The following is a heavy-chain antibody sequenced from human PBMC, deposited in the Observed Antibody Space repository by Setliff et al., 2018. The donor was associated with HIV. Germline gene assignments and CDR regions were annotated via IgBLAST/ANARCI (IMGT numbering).Heavy chain of an antibody. V-gene: IGHV3-7*03. D-gene: IGHD2-8*01. CDR2: ISPDGNRN. J-gene: IGHJ5*02. CDR3: ARVLLRTNAVYGVVSNRFDP. CDR1: GFTFSNFW. Sequence: PGGSLRLSCAASGFTFSNFWMHWVRQAPGKELEWVASISPDGNRNYCVGSVKGRFTASRDNAKTSLYLQMNSLRAEDTAVYYCARVLLRTNAVYGVVSNRFDPWGQGSLVTVSS.